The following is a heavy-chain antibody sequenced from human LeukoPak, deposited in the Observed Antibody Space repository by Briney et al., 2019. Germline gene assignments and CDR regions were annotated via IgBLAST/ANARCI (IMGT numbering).Heavy chain of an antibody. CDR3: AKDGETSGWAPGGDY. CDR2: IYSSGST. J-gene: IGHJ4*02. D-gene: IGHD6-19*01. V-gene: IGHV4-31*03. Sequence: RTSETLSLTCTVSGGSVSSGGFWWSWIRQYPGKGLEWIGYIYSSGSTYYNPSLRSRVTISADTSNNQFSLKLTSVTAADTAVYYCAKDGETSGWAPGGDYWGQGTLVTVSS. CDR1: GGSVSSGGFW.